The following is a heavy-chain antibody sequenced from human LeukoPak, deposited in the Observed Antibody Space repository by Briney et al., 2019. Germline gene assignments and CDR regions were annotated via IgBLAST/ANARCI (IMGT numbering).Heavy chain of an antibody. D-gene: IGHD4-17*01. CDR1: GGSISSYY. V-gene: IGHV4-59*01. J-gene: IGHJ4*02. CDR2: IYYSGST. CDR3: ARAYGDRRYYFDY. Sequence: SETLSLTCTVSGGSISSYYWSWIRQPPGKGLEWIGYIYYSGSTNYNPSLKSRVTISVDTSKNQFSLKLNSVTAADTAVYYCARAYGDRRYYFDYWGQGTLVTVSS.